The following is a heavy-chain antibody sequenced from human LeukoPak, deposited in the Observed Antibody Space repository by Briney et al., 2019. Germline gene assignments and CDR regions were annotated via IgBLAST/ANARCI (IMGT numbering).Heavy chain of an antibody. D-gene: IGHD1-7*01. J-gene: IGHJ5*02. Sequence: TSETLSLTCTVSGGSISSYYWSWIRQPPGKGLEWIGYIYYSGSTNYNPSLKSRVTISVDTSKNQFSLKLSSVTAADTAVYYCARHSPNWNYEWFDPCGQGTLVTVSS. V-gene: IGHV4-59*08. CDR3: ARHSPNWNYEWFDP. CDR1: GGSISSYY. CDR2: IYYSGST.